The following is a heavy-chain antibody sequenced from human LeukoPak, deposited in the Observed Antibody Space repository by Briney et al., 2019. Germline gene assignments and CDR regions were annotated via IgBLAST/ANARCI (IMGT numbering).Heavy chain of an antibody. CDR3: ARARGYSGYDV. Sequence: ASETLSLTCAVYGGSFSGYYWSWIRQPPGKGLEWIGEINHSGSTNYNPSLKSRVTISVDTSKNQFSLKLSSVSAADTAVYYCARARGYSGYDVWGQGTLVTVSS. V-gene: IGHV4-34*01. CDR1: GGSFSGYY. J-gene: IGHJ4*02. D-gene: IGHD5-12*01. CDR2: INHSGST.